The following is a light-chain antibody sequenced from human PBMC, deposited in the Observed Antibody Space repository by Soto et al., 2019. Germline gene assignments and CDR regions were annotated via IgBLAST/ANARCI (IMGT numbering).Light chain of an antibody. CDR2: EVS. Sequence: QSALTQPASVSGSPGQSITISCTGTSSDVGGYNYVSWYQQHPGKAPKLMIYEVSNRPSGVSNRFSGSKSGNTDSLTISGRQAEDEADYCCSSYTSSSASDVFGTGTKVTVL. V-gene: IGLV2-14*01. CDR1: SSDVGGYNY. J-gene: IGLJ1*01. CDR3: SSYTSSSASDV.